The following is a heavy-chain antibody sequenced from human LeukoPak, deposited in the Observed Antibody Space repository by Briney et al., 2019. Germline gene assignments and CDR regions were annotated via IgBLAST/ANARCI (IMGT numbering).Heavy chain of an antibody. CDR2: INPNSGGT. Sequence: ASVKVSCKASGYTFTGYYMHWVRQAPGQGLEWMGWINPNSGGTSYAQKFQGRVTMTRDTSISTAYMELSRLRSDDTAVYYCARVLPYQLLFDYWGQGTLVTVSS. CDR3: ARVLPYQLLFDY. V-gene: IGHV1-2*02. D-gene: IGHD2-2*01. CDR1: GYTFTGYY. J-gene: IGHJ4*02.